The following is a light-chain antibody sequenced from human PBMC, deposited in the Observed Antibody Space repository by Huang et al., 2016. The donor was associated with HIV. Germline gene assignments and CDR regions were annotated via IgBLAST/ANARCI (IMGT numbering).Light chain of an antibody. Sequence: DIQMTQSPSSLSASVGDRVTITCQASQDISTNLNWYQQKPGKAPNRLIYDASNLETGVPARFSGRRSGTDFTLIISSLQPEDIATYYCQQFDNLPLTFGGGTKVEIK. V-gene: IGKV1-33*01. CDR3: QQFDNLPLT. CDR2: DAS. J-gene: IGKJ4*01. CDR1: QDISTN.